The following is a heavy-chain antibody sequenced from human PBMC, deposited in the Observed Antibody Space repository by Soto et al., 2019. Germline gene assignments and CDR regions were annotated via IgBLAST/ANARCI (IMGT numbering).Heavy chain of an antibody. Sequence: SETLSLTCAVSGSSVSSAYYWGWIRQPPGKGLEWIATIYHDGSTYYNPSLKSRVTISLDMSKNQFSLQVRSVTAADTAVYFCAREAFGKSGTYYGSHQDNWGQGTLVTVSS. J-gene: IGHJ4*02. CDR3: AREAFGKSGTYYGSHQDN. V-gene: IGHV4-38-2*02. CDR2: IYHDGST. D-gene: IGHD1-26*01. CDR1: GSSVSSAYY.